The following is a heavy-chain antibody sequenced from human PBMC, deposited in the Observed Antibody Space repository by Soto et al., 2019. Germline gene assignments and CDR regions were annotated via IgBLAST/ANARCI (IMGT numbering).Heavy chain of an antibody. J-gene: IGHJ6*02. CDR2: IYPGDSDT. Sequence: PGESLKISCKGSGYTFSNCWIGWVRQMPGKGLEWMGIIYPGDSDTKYSPSFEGHVTISADKSISTAYLQWSSLKASDTAMYYCARQEIAAAAQTYYYGMDVWGQGTTVTVSS. V-gene: IGHV5-51*01. D-gene: IGHD6-13*01. CDR3: ARQEIAAAAQTYYYGMDV. CDR1: GYTFSNCW.